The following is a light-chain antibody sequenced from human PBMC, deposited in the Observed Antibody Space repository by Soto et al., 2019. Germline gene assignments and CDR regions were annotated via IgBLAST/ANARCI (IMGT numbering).Light chain of an antibody. CDR1: QSVSNNY. CDR2: GAS. CDR3: QQYDYLVT. V-gene: IGKV3-20*01. J-gene: IGKJ1*01. Sequence: EIVLTQSPGTLSLSPGERATLSCRASQSVSNNYLAWYQQKPGQAPRLLIYGASTRATGIPARFSGSRSGTEFTLTISSLQSEDLAVYYCQQYDYLVTFGQGTKVDIK.